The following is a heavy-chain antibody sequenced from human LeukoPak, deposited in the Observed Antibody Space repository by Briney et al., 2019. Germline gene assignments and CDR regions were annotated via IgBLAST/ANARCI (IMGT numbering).Heavy chain of an antibody. J-gene: IGHJ4*02. V-gene: IGHV4-39*07. Sequence: SETLSLTCTVSVGSISSSSYYWGWIRQHPGKGLEWIGSIYYSGSTYYNPSLKSRVTISVDTSKNQFSLKLSSVTAADTAVYYCAREGGVAMAYDWGQGTLVTVSS. CDR2: IYYSGST. D-gene: IGHD5-18*01. CDR3: AREGGVAMAYD. CDR1: VGSISSSSYY.